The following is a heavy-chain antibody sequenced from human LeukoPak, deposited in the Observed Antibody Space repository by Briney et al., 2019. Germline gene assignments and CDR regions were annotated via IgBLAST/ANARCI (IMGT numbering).Heavy chain of an antibody. CDR1: GFTFSSYA. D-gene: IGHD3-9*01. J-gene: IGHJ4*02. CDR2: IRSDGSNK. Sequence: PGGSLRLSCAASGFTFSSYAMHWVRQAPGKGLEWVAFIRSDGSNKSYADSVKGRFTISRDNSKNTLYLQMNSLRAEDTAVYYCAKDLWHFHVDILTGSYYFDYWGQGTLVTVSS. CDR3: AKDLWHFHVDILTGSYYFDY. V-gene: IGHV3-30*02.